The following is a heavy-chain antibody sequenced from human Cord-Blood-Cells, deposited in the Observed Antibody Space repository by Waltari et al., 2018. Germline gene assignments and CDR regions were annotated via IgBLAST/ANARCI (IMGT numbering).Heavy chain of an antibody. Sequence: QLQLQESGPGLVKPSETLSLTCTVSGGSISSSSYYWGWIRQPPGKGLEWIGSIYYSGSTYYNRSLKSRVTISVDTSKNQFSLKLSSVTAADTAVYYCASTYYYGSGSYYNHAFDIWGQGTMVTVSS. CDR1: GGSISSSSYY. CDR2: IYYSGST. D-gene: IGHD3-10*01. V-gene: IGHV4-39*01. CDR3: ASTYYYGSGSYYNHAFDI. J-gene: IGHJ3*02.